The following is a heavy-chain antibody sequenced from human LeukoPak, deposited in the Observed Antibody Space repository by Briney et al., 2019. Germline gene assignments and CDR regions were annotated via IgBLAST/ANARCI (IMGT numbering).Heavy chain of an antibody. D-gene: IGHD5-24*01. CDR1: GYTFTSYD. CDR2: MNPNSGNT. J-gene: IGHJ4*02. V-gene: IGHV1-8*01. Sequence: ASVKVSCKASGYTFTSYDINWVRQATGQGLEWMGWMNPNSGNTGYAQKFQGRVTMTRNTSISTAYMELSSLRSEDTAVYYCAREGDGFHYFDYWGQGTLVTVSS. CDR3: AREGDGFHYFDY.